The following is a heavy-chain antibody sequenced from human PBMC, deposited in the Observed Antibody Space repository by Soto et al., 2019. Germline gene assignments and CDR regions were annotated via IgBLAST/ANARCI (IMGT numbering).Heavy chain of an antibody. CDR2: INPNSGGT. CDR3: ATTGNYGSGTSFRVDY. D-gene: IGHD3-10*01. V-gene: IGHV1-2*02. J-gene: IGHJ4*02. Sequence: ASVKVSCKASGYTFTGYYVHWVRQAPGQGLEWMGWINPNSGGTIYPQKFQGRVTMTRDTSISTAYMELSSLRFDDTAMYYCATTGNYGSGTSFRVDYWGQGTLVTVS. CDR1: GYTFTGYY.